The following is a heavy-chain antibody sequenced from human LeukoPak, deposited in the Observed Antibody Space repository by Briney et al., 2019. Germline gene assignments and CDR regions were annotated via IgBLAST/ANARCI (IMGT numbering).Heavy chain of an antibody. CDR2: MNPNSGNR. CDR3: ARDLSYYGSGSYYFDY. D-gene: IGHD3-10*01. CDR1: GYTFSSYD. J-gene: IGHJ4*02. V-gene: IGHV1-8*02. Sequence: ASVKVSCKASGYTFSSYDINWVRQATGQGLEWMGWMNPNSGNRGYAQKFQGRVTMTRDTSITTAYMELSRLRSDDTAVYYCARDLSYYGSGSYYFDYWGQGTLVTVSS.